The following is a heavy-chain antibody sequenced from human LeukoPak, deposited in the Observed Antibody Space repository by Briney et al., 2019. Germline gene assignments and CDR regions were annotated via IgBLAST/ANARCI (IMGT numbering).Heavy chain of an antibody. D-gene: IGHD6-13*01. CDR3: GSVQLPSSWYYYYYYLDV. CDR1: GFTFSSYW. Sequence: PGGSLRLSCAASGFTFSSYWMHWVRQAPGKGLVWVSRINSDGSSTSYADSVKGRFTISRDNAKNTLYLQMNSLRAEDTAVYYCGSVQLPSSWYYYYYYLDVWGKGTRVTVS. V-gene: IGHV3-74*01. CDR2: INSDGSST. J-gene: IGHJ6*03.